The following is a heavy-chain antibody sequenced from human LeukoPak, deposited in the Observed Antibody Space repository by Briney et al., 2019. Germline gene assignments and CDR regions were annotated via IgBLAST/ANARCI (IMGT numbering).Heavy chain of an antibody. CDR2: ISSSGSTI. D-gene: IGHD5-12*01. CDR1: GVTFSSYE. V-gene: IGHV3-48*03. Sequence: GGSLRLSCAASGVTFSSYEMNWVRQAPGKGLEWVSYISSSGSTIYYADSVKGRFTISRDNAKNSLYLQMNSLRAEDTAVYYCASGRVATISYYYYYMDVWGKGTTVTVSS. CDR3: ASGRVATISYYYYYMDV. J-gene: IGHJ6*03.